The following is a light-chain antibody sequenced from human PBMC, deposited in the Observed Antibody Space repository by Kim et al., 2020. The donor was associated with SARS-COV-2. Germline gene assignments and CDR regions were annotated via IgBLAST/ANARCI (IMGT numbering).Light chain of an antibody. CDR2: GAS. J-gene: IGKJ1*01. CDR1: QSVSSSH. V-gene: IGKV3-20*01. Sequence: EIVLTQSPGTLSLSPGERATLSCRASQSVSSSHLAWYQQRPGQAPRLLIYGASSRATGIPDRFSGSGSGTDFTLIISRLEPEDFAVYYCHQYGSSPWTFGRGTKVDIK. CDR3: HQYGSSPWT.